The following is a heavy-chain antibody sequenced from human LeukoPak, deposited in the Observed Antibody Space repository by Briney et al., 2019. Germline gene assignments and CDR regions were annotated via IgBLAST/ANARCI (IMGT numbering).Heavy chain of an antibody. V-gene: IGHV4-39*01. J-gene: IGHJ3*02. CDR2: IYYSGST. CDR3: ARHQATATMAFDI. CDR1: GGSISSDSYY. D-gene: IGHD5-24*01. Sequence: RPSETLSLTCTVSGGSISSDSYYWGWIRQPPGKGLEWIGSIYYSGSTYYNPSLKSRVTISVDTSKNQFSLKLSSVTAADTAVYYCARHQATATMAFDIWGQGTMVTVSS.